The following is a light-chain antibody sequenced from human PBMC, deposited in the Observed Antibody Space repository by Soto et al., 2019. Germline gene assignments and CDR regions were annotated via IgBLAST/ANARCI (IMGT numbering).Light chain of an antibody. CDR1: QSVSSQ. Sequence: EIVLTQSPATLSLSPGERATLSCRASQSVSSQLAWYQQKPGQAPRLLIYGASSRATGIPDRVSGGGSGTDVSLTITRLDPEDFAVYDCQQYSTSPITFGQGTRLEIK. J-gene: IGKJ5*01. CDR2: GAS. V-gene: IGKV3-20*01. CDR3: QQYSTSPIT.